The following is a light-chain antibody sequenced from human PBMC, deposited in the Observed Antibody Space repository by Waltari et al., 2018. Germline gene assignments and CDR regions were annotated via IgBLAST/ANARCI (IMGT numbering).Light chain of an antibody. CDR1: QSVSGN. V-gene: IGKV3-15*01. Sequence: EVVMTQSPATLSVSPGERATLSCRASQSVSGNLAWFQQKPGQAPRLLLYGASTRSTGIPARFSGSGSGTEFTLTISSLQSEDFAVYYCQQYDNWPYTFGQGTKLEI. CDR3: QQYDNWPYT. J-gene: IGKJ2*01. CDR2: GAS.